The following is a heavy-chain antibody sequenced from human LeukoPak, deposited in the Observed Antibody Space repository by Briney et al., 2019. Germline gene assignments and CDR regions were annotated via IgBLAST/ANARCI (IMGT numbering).Heavy chain of an antibody. J-gene: IGHJ4*02. V-gene: IGHV1-18*01. CDR1: GYDFTSVG. D-gene: IGHD6-19*01. Sequence: GASVNVSCKASGYDFTSVGITWVRQAPGQGLEWMGWISPYNGNTRYVQKLQGRVTMTTDTSTSTAYMELRSLRFDDTAVYYCARAGSGSGWYFDYWGQGTLGSVSS. CDR3: ARAGSGSGWYFDY. CDR2: ISPYNGNT.